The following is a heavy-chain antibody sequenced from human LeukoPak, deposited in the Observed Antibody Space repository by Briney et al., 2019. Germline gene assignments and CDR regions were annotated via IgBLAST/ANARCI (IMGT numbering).Heavy chain of an antibody. J-gene: IGHJ4*02. CDR2: INAGDGNT. CDR3: ARVSSGWYYFDY. Sequence: ASVKVSCKASGYTFTSYAMHWVRQAPGQRLEWMGWINAGDGNTKYSQKFQGRVTITRDTSASTAYMELSSLRSEDTAVYYCARVSSGWYYFDYWGQGTLVTVSS. CDR1: GYTFTSYA. D-gene: IGHD6-19*01. V-gene: IGHV1-3*01.